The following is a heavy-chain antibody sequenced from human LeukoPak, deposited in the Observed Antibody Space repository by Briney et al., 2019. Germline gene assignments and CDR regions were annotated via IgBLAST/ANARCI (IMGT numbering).Heavy chain of an antibody. D-gene: IGHD3-10*01. CDR3: AKKDRSGVGHGSFDS. CDR1: GFSFGMYD. J-gene: IGHJ4*02. CDR2: ESPNGYES. Sequence: PGGSLRLSCAASGFSFGMYDMYWVRQAPGKGLEWVAVESPNGYESHVGASVKGRFTISRDNSNNTLYLQLDSLRPEDTAVYYCAKKDRSGVGHGSFDSWGQGTLVTVSS. V-gene: IGHV3-30*18.